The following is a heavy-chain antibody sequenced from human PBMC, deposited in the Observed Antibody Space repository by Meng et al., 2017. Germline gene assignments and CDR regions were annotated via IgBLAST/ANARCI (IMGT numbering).Heavy chain of an antibody. CDR1: GYSFTSYV. CDR3: ARDRLRGEFDP. D-gene: IGHD3-10*01. V-gene: IGHV1-3*01. J-gene: IGHJ5*02. Sequence: QVRLVQYGAEVRQPWDSVKVSCKASGYSFTSYVMHWVRQAPGQRLEWMGWISAGNSNTKYSQKLQGRVTMTTDTSTSTAYMELRSLRSDDTTVYYCARDRLRGEFDPWGQGTLVTVSS. CDR2: ISAGNSNT.